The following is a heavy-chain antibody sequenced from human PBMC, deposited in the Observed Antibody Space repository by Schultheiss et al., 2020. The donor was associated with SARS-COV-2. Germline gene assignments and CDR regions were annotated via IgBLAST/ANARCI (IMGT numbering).Heavy chain of an antibody. J-gene: IGHJ3*02. CDR2: IIPIFGTA. CDR1: GYTFTSYG. D-gene: IGHD2-21*02. V-gene: IGHV1-69*05. CDR3: ARSEAYCGGDCYSAAFDI. Sequence: SVKVSCKASGYTFTSYGISWVRQAPGQGPEWMGGIIPIFGTATYAQKFQGRVTMTRDTSTSTVYMELSSLRSDDTAVYYCARSEAYCGGDCYSAAFDIWGQGTMVTVSS.